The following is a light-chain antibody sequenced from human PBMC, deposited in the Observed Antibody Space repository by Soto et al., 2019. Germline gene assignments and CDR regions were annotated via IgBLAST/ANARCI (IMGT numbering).Light chain of an antibody. CDR2: TAS. CDR1: QGISNY. Sequence: DIQMTQSPSSLSASVGDRVTITCRASQGISNYLAWYQQKPGKVPKLLIYTASTLQSEVPSRFSGSGSGTEFTLTITSLQPEDVATYYCQKYNSAPWTFGQGTKVEIK. J-gene: IGKJ1*01. CDR3: QKYNSAPWT. V-gene: IGKV1-27*01.